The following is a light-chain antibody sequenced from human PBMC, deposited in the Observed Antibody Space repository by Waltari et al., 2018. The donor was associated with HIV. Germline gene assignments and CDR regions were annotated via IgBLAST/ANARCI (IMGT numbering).Light chain of an antibody. CDR3: QQYNNGLT. CDR2: GAS. V-gene: IGKV3-15*01. J-gene: IGKJ4*01. CDR1: QRISGN. Sequence: EIVMTQSPATLSVSPGERATLSCRASQRISGNLAWYQQKPGQAPRLLIYGASTRATGIPARFSGSWSRTEFTLTISSLQSEDFAIYYCQQYNNGLTFGGGTKVEIK.